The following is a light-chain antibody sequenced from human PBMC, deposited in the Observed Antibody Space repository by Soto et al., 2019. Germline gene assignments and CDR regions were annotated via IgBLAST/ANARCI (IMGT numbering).Light chain of an antibody. CDR3: QQYDNWPPIT. CDR2: GAS. V-gene: IGKV3-15*01. J-gene: IGKJ5*01. CDR1: QSINND. Sequence: ERVVTQSPTTLSVSPGGRATASRRASQSINNDLAWYQHKPGQAPRLLIYGASTRAIGVPARFSGSGSGTEFTLTIDSLQSDDFAVYYCQQYDNWPPITFGQGTRLEI.